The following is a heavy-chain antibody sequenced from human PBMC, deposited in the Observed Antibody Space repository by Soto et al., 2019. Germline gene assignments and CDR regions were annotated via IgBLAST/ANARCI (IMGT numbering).Heavy chain of an antibody. CDR2: IFYTGST. Sequence: QVQLQESGPGLVKPSQTLSLTCTVSGGSISSGGYYWSWIRQHPGKGLEWIGYIFYTGSTYYNPSLKGRVTLSVDTSKNQFSLRLSSVTAADTAVYYCARGGGSSWTMDYWGQGTLVTVSS. J-gene: IGHJ4*02. V-gene: IGHV4-31*03. CDR1: GGSISSGGYY. D-gene: IGHD6-13*01. CDR3: ARGGGSSWTMDY.